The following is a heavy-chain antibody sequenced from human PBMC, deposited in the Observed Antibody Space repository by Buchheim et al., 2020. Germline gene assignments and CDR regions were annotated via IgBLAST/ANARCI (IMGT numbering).Heavy chain of an antibody. D-gene: IGHD2-15*01. CDR3: ARSSGYCSGGSCYSRYYYGMDV. V-gene: IGHV1-69*12. CDR2: IIPIFGTA. CDR1: GGTFSSYA. J-gene: IGHJ6*02. Sequence: QVQLVQSGAEVKKPGSSVKVSCKASGGTFSSYAISWVRQAPGQGLEWMGGIIPIFGTANYAQKFQGRVTITADESTSPAYMELSSLRSEDTAVYYCARSSGYCSGGSCYSRYYYGMDVWGQGTT.